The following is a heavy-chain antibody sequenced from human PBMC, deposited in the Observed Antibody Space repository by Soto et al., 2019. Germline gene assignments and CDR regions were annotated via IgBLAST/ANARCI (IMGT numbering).Heavy chain of an antibody. V-gene: IGHV2-26*01. CDR1: GFSLSNARMG. J-gene: IGHJ4*02. CDR3: ARICSSSSWYGLACFDY. D-gene: IGHD6-13*01. Sequence: QVTLKESGPVLVKPTEALTLTCTVSGFSLSNARMGVSWIRQPPGKALEWLAHIFSNDEKSYSTSLKSSLTISKDTSKSQVVLTMTNMDPVDTATYYCARICSSSSWYGLACFDYWGQGTLVTVSS. CDR2: IFSNDEK.